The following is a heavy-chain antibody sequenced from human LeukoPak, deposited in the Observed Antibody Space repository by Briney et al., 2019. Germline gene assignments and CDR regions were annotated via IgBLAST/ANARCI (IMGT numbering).Heavy chain of an antibody. V-gene: IGHV4-38-2*02. CDR1: GYSISSSYY. CDR2: IYHTGGT. D-gene: IGHD3-22*01. Sequence: PSETLSLTCAVSGYSISSSYYWGWIRQPPGKGLEWIGSIYHTGGTYYNPSLKSRVTISIDTSKNQFSLKLSSVTAADTAVYYCARDGPTYYYDNSGYYFDYWGQGTLVTVSS. J-gene: IGHJ4*02. CDR3: ARDGPTYYYDNSGYYFDY.